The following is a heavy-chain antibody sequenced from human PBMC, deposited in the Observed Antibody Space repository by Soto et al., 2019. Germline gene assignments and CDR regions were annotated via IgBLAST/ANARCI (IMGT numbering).Heavy chain of an antibody. CDR3: ARDTEDIVVVPAFS. CDR1: GGTFSSYA. J-gene: IGHJ5*02. CDR2: IIPIFGTA. V-gene: IGHV1-69*01. Sequence: QVQLVQSGAEVKKPGSSVKVSCKASGGTFSSYAISWVRQAPAQGLEWMGGIIPIFGTANYAQKFQGRVTITADESTSTAYMELSSLRSEDTAVYYCARDTEDIVVVPAFSWGQGTLVTVSS. D-gene: IGHD2-2*01.